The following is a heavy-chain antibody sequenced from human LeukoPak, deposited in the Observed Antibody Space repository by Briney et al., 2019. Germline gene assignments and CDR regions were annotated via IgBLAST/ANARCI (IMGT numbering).Heavy chain of an antibody. Sequence: GASVKVSCKASGYTFTGYYMHWLRQAPGQGLEWMGWISAYNGNTNYAQKLQGRVTMTTDTSTSTAYMELRSLRSDDTAVYYCARVLLRYSSSWYNDYWGQGTLVTVSS. V-gene: IGHV1-18*04. D-gene: IGHD6-13*01. CDR1: GYTFTGYY. CDR3: ARVLLRYSSSWYNDY. CDR2: ISAYNGNT. J-gene: IGHJ4*02.